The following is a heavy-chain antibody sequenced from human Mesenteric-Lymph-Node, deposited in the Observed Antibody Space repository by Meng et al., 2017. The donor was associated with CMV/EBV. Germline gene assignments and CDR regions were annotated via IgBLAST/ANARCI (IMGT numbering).Heavy chain of an antibody. CDR3: ARDVDILTGCFDY. CDR2: IYYSGST. V-gene: IGHV4-34*01. CDR1: GGSFTDYY. D-gene: IGHD3-9*01. Sequence: SETLSLTCAVYGGSFTDYYWNWIRLSPGKGLEWIGSIYYSGSTYYNPSLKSRVTISVDTSKNQFSLKLSSVTAADTAVYYCARDVDILTGCFDYWGQGTLVTVSS. J-gene: IGHJ4*02.